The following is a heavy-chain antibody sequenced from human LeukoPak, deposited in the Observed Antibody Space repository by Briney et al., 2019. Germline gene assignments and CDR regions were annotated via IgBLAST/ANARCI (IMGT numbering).Heavy chain of an antibody. CDR1: GGSFSGYY. Sequence: PSETLSLTCAVYGGSFSGYYWSWIRQPPGKGLEWIGEINHSGSTNYNPSLKSRVTISVDTSKNQFSLKLSSVTAADTAVYYCARGYNHDYWGQGTLVTVSS. D-gene: IGHD1-1*01. CDR3: ARGYNHDY. CDR2: INHSGST. V-gene: IGHV4-34*01. J-gene: IGHJ4*02.